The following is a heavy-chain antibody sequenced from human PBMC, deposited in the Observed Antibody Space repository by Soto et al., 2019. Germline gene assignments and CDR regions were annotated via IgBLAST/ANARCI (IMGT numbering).Heavy chain of an antibody. CDR3: ARDPGYCTNGVCYYDC. CDR2: IIPILGIA. CDR1: GGTFSSYT. D-gene: IGHD2-8*01. Sequence: ASVKVSCKASGGTFSSYTISWVRQAPGQGLEWMGRIIPILGIANYAQKFQGRVTITADKSTSTAYMELSSLRSEDTAVYYCARDPGYCTNGVCYYDCWGQGTLVTVSS. J-gene: IGHJ4*02. V-gene: IGHV1-69*04.